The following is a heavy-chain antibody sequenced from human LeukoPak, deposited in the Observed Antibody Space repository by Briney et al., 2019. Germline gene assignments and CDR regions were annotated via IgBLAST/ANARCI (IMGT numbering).Heavy chain of an antibody. CDR3: AREDLPPDTVTTDYYYYYMDV. D-gene: IGHD4-11*01. Sequence: GGSLRLSCAASGFTFSNYWMHWVRQAPGKGLVWVSRINSDGINTSYADSVKGRFTISRDNAKNSLYLQMNSLRAEDTAVYYCAREDLPPDTVTTDYYYYYMDVWGKGTTVTVSS. V-gene: IGHV3-74*01. CDR1: GFTFSNYW. J-gene: IGHJ6*03. CDR2: INSDGINT.